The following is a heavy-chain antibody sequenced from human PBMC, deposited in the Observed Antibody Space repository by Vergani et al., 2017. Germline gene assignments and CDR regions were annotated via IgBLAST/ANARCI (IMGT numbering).Heavy chain of an antibody. Sequence: QVQLVQSGAEVKKPGASVKVSCKASGYTFTSYAMHWVRQAPGQRLEWMGWINAGNGNTKYSQKFQGRVTIIRDTSASTAYMELSSLRSEDTAVYYCAREWFYEYFWGSYRLRGGYYFDYWGQGTLVTVSS. CDR3: AREWFYEYFWGSYRLRGGYYFDY. V-gene: IGHV1-3*01. CDR2: INAGNGNT. D-gene: IGHD3-16*02. CDR1: GYTFTSYA. J-gene: IGHJ4*02.